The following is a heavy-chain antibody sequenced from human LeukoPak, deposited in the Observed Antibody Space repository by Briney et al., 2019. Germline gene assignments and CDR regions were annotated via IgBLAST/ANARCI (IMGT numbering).Heavy chain of an antibody. D-gene: IGHD6-13*01. CDR2: ISYDGSNK. J-gene: IGHJ4*02. CDR3: ARESIAAAGGRGYFDY. Sequence: GRSLRLSCAASGFTFSSYAMHWVRQAPGKGLEWVAVISYDGSNKYYADPVKGRFTISRDNSKNTLYLQMNSLRAEDTAVYYCARESIAAAGGRGYFDYWGQGTLVTVSS. V-gene: IGHV3-30-3*01. CDR1: GFTFSSYA.